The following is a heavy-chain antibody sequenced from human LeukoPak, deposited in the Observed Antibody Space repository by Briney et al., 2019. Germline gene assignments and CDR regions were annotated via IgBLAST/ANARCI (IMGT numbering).Heavy chain of an antibody. CDR3: ARHGTVVSRGTFDP. V-gene: IGHV4-39*01. CDR1: GGSISSSSYY. CDR2: IFYSGNT. J-gene: IGHJ5*02. D-gene: IGHD1-1*01. Sequence: SETLSLTCTVSGGSISSSSYYWAWIRQPPGKGLEWIGSIFYSGNTYYNPSLKSRVTISVDTSKNQFSLKLSSVTTADTTVYYCARHGTVVSRGTFDPWGQGTLVTVSS.